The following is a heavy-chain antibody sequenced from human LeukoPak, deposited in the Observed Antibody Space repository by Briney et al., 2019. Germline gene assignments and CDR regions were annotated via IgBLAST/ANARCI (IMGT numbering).Heavy chain of an antibody. CDR2: ISAYNGNT. CDR3: ARGGGGGSSNWNYWSLDP. CDR1: GYIFTSYG. J-gene: IGHJ5*02. V-gene: IGHV1-18*01. D-gene: IGHD1-7*01. Sequence: ASVTVSCKASGYIFTSYGISWVRQAPGQGLEWMGWISAYNGNTNYVQKLQGRVTMTTDTSTSTAYMELRSLRSDDTAVYYCARGGGGGSSNWNYWSLDPWGQGTLVTVSS.